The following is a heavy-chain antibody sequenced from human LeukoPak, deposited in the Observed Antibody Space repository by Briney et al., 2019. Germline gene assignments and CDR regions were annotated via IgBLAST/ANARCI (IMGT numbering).Heavy chain of an antibody. J-gene: IGHJ6*02. CDR1: GGTFSSYA. CDR2: IIPIFGTA. Sequence: SVKVPCKASGGTFSSYAISWVRQAPGQGLEWMGGIIPIFGTANYAQKFQGRVTITADESTSTAYMELSSLRSEDTAVYYCARFRPPIGSGRIHYYGMDVWGQGTTVTVPS. CDR3: ARFRPPIGSGRIHYYGMDV. D-gene: IGHD1-26*01. V-gene: IGHV1-69*13.